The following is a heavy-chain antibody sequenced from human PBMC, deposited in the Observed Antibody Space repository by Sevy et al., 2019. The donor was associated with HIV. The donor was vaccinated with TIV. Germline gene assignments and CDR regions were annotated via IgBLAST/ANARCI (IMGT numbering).Heavy chain of an antibody. J-gene: IGHJ4*02. Sequence: ASVKVSCKASGYTFTTYPIGWVRQAPGQGLEWMGWISTYSGETRDAQKSQGRATMTKDTSTSTAYLDQRSLRSDDTALYYCARDSDGSGHYYADFFDYWGQGTLVTVSS. CDR2: ISTYSGET. CDR3: ARDSDGSGHYYADFFDY. V-gene: IGHV1-18*01. CDR1: GYTFTTYP. D-gene: IGHD3-22*01.